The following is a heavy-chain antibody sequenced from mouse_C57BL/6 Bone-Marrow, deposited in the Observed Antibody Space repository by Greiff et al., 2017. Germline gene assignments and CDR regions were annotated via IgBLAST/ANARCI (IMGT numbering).Heavy chain of an antibody. Sequence: VKLQESGPGLVQPSQSLSITCTVSGFSLTSYGVHWVRQSPGKGLEWLGVIWSGGSTDYNAAFISRLSISKDNSKSQVFFKMNSLQADDTAIYYCARTPHYYGSRGYAMDDWGQGTSVTVSS. D-gene: IGHD1-1*01. CDR1: GFSLTSYG. CDR3: ARTPHYYGSRGYAMDD. CDR2: IWSGGST. V-gene: IGHV2-2*01. J-gene: IGHJ4*01.